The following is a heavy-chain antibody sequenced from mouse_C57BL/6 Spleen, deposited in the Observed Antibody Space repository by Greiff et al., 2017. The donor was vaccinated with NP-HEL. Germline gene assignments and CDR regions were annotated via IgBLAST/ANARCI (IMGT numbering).Heavy chain of an antibody. Sequence: VQLKESGGGLVKPGGSLKLSCAASGFTFSSYTMSWVRQTPEKRLEWVATISGGGGNTYYPDSVKGRFTISRDNAKNTLYLQMSSLRSEDTALYYCARRNYYGSSYFDYWGQGTTLTVSS. V-gene: IGHV5-9*01. CDR2: ISGGGGNT. D-gene: IGHD1-1*01. CDR3: ARRNYYGSSYFDY. CDR1: GFTFSSYT. J-gene: IGHJ2*01.